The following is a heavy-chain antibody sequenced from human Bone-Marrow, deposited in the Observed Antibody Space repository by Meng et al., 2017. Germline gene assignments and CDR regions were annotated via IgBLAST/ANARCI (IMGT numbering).Heavy chain of an antibody. CDR3: ARDSSGAYDY. CDR2: ISGSGNTI. J-gene: IGHJ4*02. CDR1: GFTFSAHY. Sequence: VVSRGGLAKPGGSLRVSCSASGFTFSAHYMSWICQAPGKGLEWVSYISGSGNTIYYADSVKGRFTISRDNADNSLFLQMTSLRAEDTAVYYCARDSSGAYDYWGQGTQVTVSS. V-gene: IGHV3-11*01. D-gene: IGHD1-26*01.